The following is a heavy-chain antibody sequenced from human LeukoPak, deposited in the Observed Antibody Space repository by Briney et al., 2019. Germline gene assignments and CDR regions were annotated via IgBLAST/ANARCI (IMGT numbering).Heavy chain of an antibody. V-gene: IGHV5-51*01. CDR2: IYPGDSDT. D-gene: IGHD6-6*01. Sequence: GESLKISCKGSGYSFTSYWIGWVRQMPGKGLEWMGIIYPGDSDTRYSPSFQGQVTISADKSISTAYLQWSSLKASDTAMYYCARQYSSSPGDYYYYYMDVWGKGTTVTVSS. CDR1: GYSFTSYW. CDR3: ARQYSSSPGDYYYYYMDV. J-gene: IGHJ6*03.